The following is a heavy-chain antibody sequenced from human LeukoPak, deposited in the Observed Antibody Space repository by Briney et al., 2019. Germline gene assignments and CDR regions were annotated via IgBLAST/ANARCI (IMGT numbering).Heavy chain of an antibody. CDR1: GGSMSLYY. CDR3: ARSMVRGVIMGVGNFDY. D-gene: IGHD3-10*01. CDR2: IYYSGST. Sequence: PSENLSLTCTVSGGSMSLYYWSWVRQPPGKGLEWIGYIYYSGSTNYNPSLKSRVTISVATSKNQFSLNLNSVTAADTAVYHCARSMVRGVIMGVGNFDYWGQGTLVTVSS. V-gene: IGHV4-59*08. J-gene: IGHJ4*02.